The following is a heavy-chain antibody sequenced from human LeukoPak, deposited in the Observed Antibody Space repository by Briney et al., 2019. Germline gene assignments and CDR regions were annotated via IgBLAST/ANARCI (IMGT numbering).Heavy chain of an antibody. Sequence: PGGSLRLSCAATGFTVSSNYMSWVRQAPGKGLEWVSVIYSGDSTYYADSVKGRFTISRDSSKNSLYLHMNSLRAEDTAVYYCASATVSNNYLFDYWGQGTLVTVSS. J-gene: IGHJ4*02. CDR1: GFTVSSNY. V-gene: IGHV3-66*01. CDR2: IYSGDST. CDR3: ASATVSNNYLFDY. D-gene: IGHD4-11*01.